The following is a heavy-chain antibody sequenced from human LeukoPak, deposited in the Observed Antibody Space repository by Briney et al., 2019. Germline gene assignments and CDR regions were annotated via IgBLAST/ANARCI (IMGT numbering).Heavy chain of an antibody. CDR3: ARDPSSVTLYFFDY. V-gene: IGHV1-2*02. CDR2: IDANNGDT. Sequence: ASVKVSCKASGYTFRGNYIHWLRQAPGQGLKWMGWIDANNGDTKSAQKFQGRVTMSRDTSISTAYMDLSSLSPDDAAVYYCARDPSSVTLYFFDYWGQGTLVTVSS. D-gene: IGHD4-11*01. CDR1: GYTFRGNY. J-gene: IGHJ4*02.